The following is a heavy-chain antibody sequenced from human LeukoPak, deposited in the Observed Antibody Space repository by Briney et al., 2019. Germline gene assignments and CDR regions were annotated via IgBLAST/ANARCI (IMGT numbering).Heavy chain of an antibody. CDR3: ARIPRSTHDAFDI. Sequence: SETLSLTCTVSGGSISSSSYYWGWIRQPPGKGLEWIGSIYYSGSTYYNPSLKSRVTISVDTSKNQFSLKLSSVTAADTAVYYCARIPRSTHDAFDIWGQGTMVTVSS. J-gene: IGHJ3*02. CDR1: GGSISSSSYY. D-gene: IGHD2-2*02. CDR2: IYYSGST. V-gene: IGHV4-39*01.